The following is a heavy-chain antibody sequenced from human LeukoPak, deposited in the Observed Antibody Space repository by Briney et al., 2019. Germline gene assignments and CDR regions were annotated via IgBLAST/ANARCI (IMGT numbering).Heavy chain of an antibody. CDR1: GFTFSLYA. CDR3: AKESTVTPGNVNWFDP. J-gene: IGHJ5*02. CDR2: ISGSGDNT. V-gene: IGHV3-23*01. D-gene: IGHD4-17*01. Sequence: GGALRLSCAASGFTFSLYAMSWVRQTPGKGLEWISTISGSGDNTYYAESVKGRFTISRDNSRNTLYLRMKSLRAEDTAMYYCAKESTVTPGNVNWFDPWGQGTLVTVSS.